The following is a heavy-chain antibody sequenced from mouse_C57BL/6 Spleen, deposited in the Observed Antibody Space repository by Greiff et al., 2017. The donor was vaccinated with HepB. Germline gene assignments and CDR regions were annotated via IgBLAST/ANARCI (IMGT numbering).Heavy chain of an antibody. J-gene: IGHJ4*01. V-gene: IGHV1-50*01. CDR2: IDPSDSYT. CDR1: GYTFTSYW. CDR3: ARSVLGDMDY. Sequence: QVQLKQPGAELVKPGASVKLSCKASGYTFTSYWMQWVKQRPGQGLEWIGEIDPSDSYTNYNQKFKGKATLTVDTSSSTAYMQLSSLTSEDSAVYYCARSVLGDMDYWGQGTSVTVSS. D-gene: IGHD3-3*01.